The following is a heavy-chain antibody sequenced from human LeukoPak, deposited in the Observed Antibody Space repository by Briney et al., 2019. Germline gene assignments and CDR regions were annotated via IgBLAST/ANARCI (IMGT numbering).Heavy chain of an antibody. D-gene: IGHD1/OR15-1a*01. CDR1: GGPISSYY. CDR2: VYYSGST. CDR3: ARDRDNWNNVGAFDI. J-gene: IGHJ3*02. V-gene: IGHV4-59*13. Sequence: PSETLSLTCTVSGGPISSYYWNWFRQPPGKGLEWIGYVYYSGSTNYNPSLKSRVTISVDTSKNQFSLKLNSVTAADTAVYYCARDRDNWNNVGAFDIWGQGTMVTVSS.